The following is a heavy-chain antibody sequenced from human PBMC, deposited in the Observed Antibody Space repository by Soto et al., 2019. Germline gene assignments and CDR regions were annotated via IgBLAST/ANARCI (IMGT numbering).Heavy chain of an antibody. CDR2: IIPIFGTA. Sequence: QVQLVQSGAEVKKPGSSVKVSCKASGGTFSSYAISWVRQAPGQGLEWMGGIIPIFGTANYAQKFQGRVTITADESTSTAYMELSSLRSEDTAVYYCARGVLVPAAMRGYYYGMDVWGQGTTVTVSS. CDR1: GGTFSSYA. J-gene: IGHJ6*02. D-gene: IGHD2-2*01. CDR3: ARGVLVPAAMRGYYYGMDV. V-gene: IGHV1-69*12.